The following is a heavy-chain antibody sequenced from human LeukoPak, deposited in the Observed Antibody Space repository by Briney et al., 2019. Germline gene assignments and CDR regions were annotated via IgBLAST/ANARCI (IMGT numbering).Heavy chain of an antibody. CDR1: GYTFTSYG. J-gene: IGHJ4*02. Sequence: ASVKVSCKASGYTFTSYGISWVRQAPGQGLERMGWISPHNGDTNYVQNLRGRVTMTTDTSTSTAYMELRSLRCDDTAVYYCARVRAAAGIYYSDYWGQGTLVTVSS. D-gene: IGHD6-13*01. CDR3: ARVRAAAGIYYSDY. CDR2: ISPHNGDT. V-gene: IGHV1-18*01.